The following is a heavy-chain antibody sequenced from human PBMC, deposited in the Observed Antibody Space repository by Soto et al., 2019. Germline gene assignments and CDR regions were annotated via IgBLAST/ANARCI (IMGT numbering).Heavy chain of an antibody. CDR2: IFSSGST. J-gene: IGHJ4*02. Sequence: SDTLSLTCTVSGGSINTFYWSWVRQPAGKGLEWIGRIFSSGSTSFNPSLESRVAMSVDTSKNHFSLNLSSVTAADMAVYYCAREGSYSAYNFAHGIQLWSFDFWGQGALVTVSS. CDR3: AREGSYSAYNFAHGIQLWSFDF. V-gene: IGHV4-4*07. D-gene: IGHD5-12*01. CDR1: GGSINTFY.